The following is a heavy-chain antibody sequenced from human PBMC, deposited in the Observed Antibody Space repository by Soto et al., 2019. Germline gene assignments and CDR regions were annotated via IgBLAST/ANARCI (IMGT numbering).Heavy chain of an antibody. V-gene: IGHV1-46*01. Sequence: ASVKVSCKASGYTFTSYYMHWVRQAPGQGLEWMGIINPSGGSTSYAQKFQGRVTMTMDTSTSTVYMELSSLRSEDTAVYYCARYPVRAVAGRPLDYWGQGTLVTVSS. J-gene: IGHJ4*02. CDR1: GYTFTSYY. D-gene: IGHD6-19*01. CDR2: INPSGGST. CDR3: ARYPVRAVAGRPLDY.